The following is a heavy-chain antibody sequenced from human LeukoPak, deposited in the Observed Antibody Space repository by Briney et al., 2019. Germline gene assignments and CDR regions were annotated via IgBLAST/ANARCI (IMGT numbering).Heavy chain of an antibody. CDR1: GYTFTSYY. D-gene: IGHD3-22*01. Sequence: ASVKVSCKASGYTFTSYYMHWVRQAPGQGLEWMGIINPSGGSTSYAQKFQGRVTMTRDTSTSTVYMQLSSLRSEDTAVYYCARLGHYYDSSGYYNTGDYWGQGTLVTVSS. CDR2: INPSGGST. V-gene: IGHV1-46*01. CDR3: ARLGHYYDSSGYYNTGDY. J-gene: IGHJ4*02.